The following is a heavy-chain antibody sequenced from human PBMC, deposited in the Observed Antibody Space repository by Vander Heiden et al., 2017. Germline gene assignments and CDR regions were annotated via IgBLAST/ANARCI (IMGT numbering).Heavy chain of an antibody. CDR2: IKSKADGGTT. J-gene: IGHJ4*02. V-gene: IGHV3-15*01. D-gene: IGHD3-10*01. CDR1: EFIFSSAW. Sequence: EVQLVESGGGLVKPGGSLRLSCTASEFIFSSAWMSWVRQAPGKGLEWVGRIKSKADGGTTDYAAPVKDRFTIFRDDSKNTLYLKMNSLKTDDTAFYYCTRPYGADHYFDYWGQGALVTVSS. CDR3: TRPYGADHYFDY.